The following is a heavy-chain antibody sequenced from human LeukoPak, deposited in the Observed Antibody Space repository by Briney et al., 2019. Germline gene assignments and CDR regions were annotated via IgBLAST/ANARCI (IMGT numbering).Heavy chain of an antibody. D-gene: IGHD3-22*01. CDR2: IYHSGIT. Sequence: SETLSLTCTISGDSITLYYWYWIRQAPGKGLEWIGYIYHSGITTYSPSLKSRVTMSVDTSKNQFSLKLTSVTAADTAVYYCARGGWNKFDYWGQGTLVTVSS. V-gene: IGHV4-59*01. CDR3: ARGGWNKFDY. CDR1: GDSITLYY. J-gene: IGHJ4*02.